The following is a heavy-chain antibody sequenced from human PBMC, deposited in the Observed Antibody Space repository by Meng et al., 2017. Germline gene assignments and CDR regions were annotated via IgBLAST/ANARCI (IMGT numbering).Heavy chain of an antibody. Sequence: SVKVSCKASGGTFSSYAISWVRQAPGQGLEWMGGIIPIFGTANYAQKFQGRVTITADESTSTAYMELSSLRSEDTAVYYFARSIPSSGSRAYYGMDVWGQGTTVTVSS. V-gene: IGHV1-69*13. CDR3: ARSIPSSGSRAYYGMDV. CDR2: IIPIFGTA. CDR1: GGTFSSYA. J-gene: IGHJ6*02. D-gene: IGHD3-10*01.